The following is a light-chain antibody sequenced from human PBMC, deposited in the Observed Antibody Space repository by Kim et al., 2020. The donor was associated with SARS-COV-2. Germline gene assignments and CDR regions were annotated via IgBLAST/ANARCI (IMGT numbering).Light chain of an antibody. CDR3: QQYTTSPPAYT. V-gene: IGKV3-20*01. J-gene: IGKJ2*01. CDR1: QSIRSEF. CDR2: GAS. Sequence: PGERATPSCRASQSIRSEFLAWYQQISGQPPRLLIFGASNRAAGIPDRFSGGGSGTDFTLTITRLEPADSGVYYCQQYTTSPPAYTFGQGTKLEI.